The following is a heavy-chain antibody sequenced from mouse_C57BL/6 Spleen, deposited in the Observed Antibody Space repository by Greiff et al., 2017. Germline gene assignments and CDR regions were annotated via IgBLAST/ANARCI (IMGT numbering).Heavy chain of an antibody. CDR1: GYAFTNYL. V-gene: IGHV1-54*01. J-gene: IGHJ2*01. Sequence: QVQLQQSGAELVRPGTSVKVSCKASGYAFTNYLIEWVKQRPGQGLEWIGVINPGSGGTNYNEKFKGKATLTADKSSSTAYMQLSSLTSEDSAVYFCARSGYYGSSYVDYWGQGTTLTVSS. CDR2: INPGSGGT. CDR3: ARSGYYGSSYVDY. D-gene: IGHD1-1*01.